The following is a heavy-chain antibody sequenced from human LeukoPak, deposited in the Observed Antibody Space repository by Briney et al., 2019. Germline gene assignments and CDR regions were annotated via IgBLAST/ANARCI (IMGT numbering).Heavy chain of an antibody. Sequence: ASVKVSCKASGYTFTSYDINWVRQATGQGLEWMGWMNPNSGNTGYALKFQGRVTMTRNTSISTAYMELSSLRSEDTAVYYCARVGRPGRGMDVWGQGTTVTVSS. CDR3: ARVGRPGRGMDV. J-gene: IGHJ6*02. V-gene: IGHV1-8*01. CDR2: MNPNSGNT. CDR1: GYTFTSYD.